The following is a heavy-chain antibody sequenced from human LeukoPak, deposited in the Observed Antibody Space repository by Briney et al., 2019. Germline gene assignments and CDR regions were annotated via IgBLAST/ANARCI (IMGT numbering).Heavy chain of an antibody. CDR2: ISSSSRTI. V-gene: IGHV3-48*01. Sequence: GGSLRLSCAPSVFTFSIYSINCVLRAPCTPLNALSYISSSSRTIHYEASVKGRFLLSTDNAKNSLNLQMNSPRAAATGVYFCVKDEDSTHGVCFSRDGMDDWGQGTTVTVSS. D-gene: IGHD2-8*01. J-gene: IGHJ6*02. CDR1: VFTFSIYS. CDR3: VKDEDSTHGVCFSRDGMDD.